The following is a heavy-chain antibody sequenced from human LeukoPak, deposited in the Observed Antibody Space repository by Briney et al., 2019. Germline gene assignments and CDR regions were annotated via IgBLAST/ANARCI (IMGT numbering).Heavy chain of an antibody. CDR1: GYTFTSYY. D-gene: IGHD5-18*01. CDR2: INPSGGST. V-gene: IGHV1-46*01. Sequence: GASVKVSCKASGYTFTSYYMHWVRQAPGQGLEWMGIINPSGGSTSYAQKFQGRVTMTRDTSTSTVYMELSSLRSEDTAVYYCAKGPPEAPHIQLWFWVYWGQGTLVTVSS. CDR3: AKGPPEAPHIQLWFWVY. J-gene: IGHJ4*02.